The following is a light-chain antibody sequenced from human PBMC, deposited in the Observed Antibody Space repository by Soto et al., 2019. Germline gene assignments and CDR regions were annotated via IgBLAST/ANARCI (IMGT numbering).Light chain of an antibody. Sequence: SYELTQPPSVSVAPGQTAAITCRGDNIGRQTVHWYQQKPGQAPVLVVYDDSDLPSGIPERFSGSNSGNTATLTISWVEAGDEADYYCQVWDSTTDQYLFGAGTKLTVL. J-gene: IGLJ1*01. CDR2: DDS. CDR1: NIGRQT. CDR3: QVWDSTTDQYL. V-gene: IGLV3-21*02.